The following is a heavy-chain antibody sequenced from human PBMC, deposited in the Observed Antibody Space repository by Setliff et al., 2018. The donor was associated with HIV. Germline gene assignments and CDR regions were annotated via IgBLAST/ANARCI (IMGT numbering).Heavy chain of an antibody. CDR3: ARGLYCSGGGCSFDY. CDR1: GGSISSGSYY. D-gene: IGHD2-15*01. J-gene: IGHJ4*02. V-gene: IGHV4-61*09. CDR2: IYTSGST. Sequence: SETLSLTCTVSGGSISSGSYYWSWIRQPAGKGLEWIGHIYTSGSTNYNPSLKSRVTISVDTSKNQFSLKLSSVTAADTAVYYCARGLYCSGGGCSFDYWGQGTLVTVSS.